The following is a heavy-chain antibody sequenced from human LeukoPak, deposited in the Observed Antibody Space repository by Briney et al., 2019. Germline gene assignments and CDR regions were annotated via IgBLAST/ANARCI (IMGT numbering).Heavy chain of an antibody. J-gene: IGHJ4*02. V-gene: IGHV3-7*01. Sequence: GGSLRLSCAASGFPFSSYSMTWVRQAPGKGLERVANIKPDGTTKFYVDSVKGRFTISRDNALNSLYLQMNSLRAEDTAVYYCAKFKGHYGDSEYYFDYWGQGTLVTVSS. CDR3: AKFKGHYGDSEYYFDY. CDR1: GFPFSSYS. D-gene: IGHD3-10*01. CDR2: IKPDGTTK.